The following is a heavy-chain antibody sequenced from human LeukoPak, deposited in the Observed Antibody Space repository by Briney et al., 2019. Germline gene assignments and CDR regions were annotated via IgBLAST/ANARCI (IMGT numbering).Heavy chain of an antibody. CDR1: GFILSTCA. D-gene: IGHD1-26*01. Sequence: GGSLRLSCVASGFILSTCAMTWVRQAPGKGLEWVSGISGSGGSTYYADSVKGRFTISRDNSKNTLYLQMNSLRAEDTAVYYCAKDPGSYFPGDYWGQGTLVTVSS. V-gene: IGHV3-23*01. CDR2: ISGSGGST. J-gene: IGHJ4*02. CDR3: AKDPGSYFPGDY.